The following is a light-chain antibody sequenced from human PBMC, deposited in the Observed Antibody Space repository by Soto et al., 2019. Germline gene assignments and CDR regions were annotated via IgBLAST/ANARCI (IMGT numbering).Light chain of an antibody. J-gene: IGKJ1*01. Sequence: EIVLTQSPGTLSLSPGERATLSCRASQSVSSSYLAWYQQKPGQAPRLLIYGASSRATDVPARFSGSGSGTEFTLIISSLQSEDSAVYYCQQYNSWLWTFGQGTKVDIK. CDR2: GAS. CDR1: QSVSSSY. V-gene: IGKV3-20*01. CDR3: QQYNSWLWT.